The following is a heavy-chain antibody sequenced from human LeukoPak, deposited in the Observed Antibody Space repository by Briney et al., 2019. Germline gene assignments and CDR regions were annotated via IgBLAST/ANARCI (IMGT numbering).Heavy chain of an antibody. CDR3: ARGLNRNDYGDYGY. CDR2: IYTSGST. V-gene: IGHV4-4*07. J-gene: IGHJ4*02. D-gene: IGHD4-17*01. CDR1: GGSISSYY. Sequence: SETLSLTCTVSGGSISSYYWSWIRQPAGKGLEWIGRIYTSGSTNYNPSLKSRVTMSVDTSKNQFSLKLSSVAAADTAVYYCARGLNRNDYGDYGYWGQGTLVTVSS.